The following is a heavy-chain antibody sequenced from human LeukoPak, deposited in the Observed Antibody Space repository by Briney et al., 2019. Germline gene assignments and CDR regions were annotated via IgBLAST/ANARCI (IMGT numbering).Heavy chain of an antibody. Sequence: SVKVSCKASGGTFSSYAISWVRQAPGQGLEWMGGIIPIFGTANYAQKFQGRVTITADESTSTAYMELSSLRSEDTAVYYCARVGANYYGSGSYGWYFDLWGRGTLVTVSS. CDR3: ARVGANYYGSGSYGWYFDL. D-gene: IGHD3-10*01. CDR2: IIPIFGTA. J-gene: IGHJ2*01. CDR1: GGTFSSYA. V-gene: IGHV1-69*13.